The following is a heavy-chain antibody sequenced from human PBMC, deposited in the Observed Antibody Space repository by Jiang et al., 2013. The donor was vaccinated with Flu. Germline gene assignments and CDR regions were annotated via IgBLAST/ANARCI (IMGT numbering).Heavy chain of an antibody. V-gene: IGHV6-1*01. CDR1: SAA. Sequence: SAAWNWIRQSPSRGLEWLGRTYYRSKWYNDYAVSVKSRITINPDTSKNQFSLQLNSVTPEDTAVYYCARESSAVNGMDVWGQGTTVTVSS. CDR2: TYYRSKWYN. J-gene: IGHJ6*02. D-gene: IGHD4-11*01. CDR3: ARESSAVNGMDV.